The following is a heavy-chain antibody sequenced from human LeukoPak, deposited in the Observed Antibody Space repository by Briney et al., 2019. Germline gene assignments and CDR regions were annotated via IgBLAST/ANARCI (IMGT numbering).Heavy chain of an antibody. CDR1: GYTFTSYY. Sequence: GASVKVSCKASGYTFTSYYLRWVRQAPGQGPEWMSIINPSGASTSYEQKFQGRVTMTSDTSTSRVYMELSSLRSEDTAVYYCARGIVTAAGTGGWYFDYWGQGTLVTVSS. CDR2: INPSGAST. D-gene: IGHD6-13*01. CDR3: ARGIVTAAGTGGWYFDY. J-gene: IGHJ4*02. V-gene: IGHV1-46*01.